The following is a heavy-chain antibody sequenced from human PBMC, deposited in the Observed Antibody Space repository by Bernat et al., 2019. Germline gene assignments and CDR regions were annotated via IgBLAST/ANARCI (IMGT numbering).Heavy chain of an antibody. CDR1: GGSFSGYY. CDR2: INHSGST. Sequence: QVQLQQWGAGLLKPSETLSLTCAVYGGSFSGYYWSWIRQPPGKGLEWIGEINHSGSTNYNPSLKSRATISLDTTKTQFSLRLSSATAADTPVCYCARVLPLPRYNSNYVASRAYYYGMDVWDQGPTVPVSS. J-gene: IGHJ6*02. V-gene: IGHV4-34*01. CDR3: ARVLPLPRYNSNYVASRAYYYGMDV. D-gene: IGHD4-11*01.